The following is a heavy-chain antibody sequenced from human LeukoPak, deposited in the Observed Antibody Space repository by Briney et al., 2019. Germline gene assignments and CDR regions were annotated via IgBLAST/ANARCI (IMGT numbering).Heavy chain of an antibody. J-gene: IGHJ4*02. CDR1: GYTLTELS. D-gene: IGHD3-16*01. V-gene: IGHV1-24*01. CDR3: ATGVSWVRAVQDHFDY. CDR2: FDPEDGET. Sequence: ASVTVSCKVSGYTLTELSMHWVRQAPGKGLEWMGGFDPEDGETIYAQKFQGRVTMTEDTSTDTAYMELSSLRSEDTAVYYCATGVSWVRAVQDHFDYWGQGTLVTVSS.